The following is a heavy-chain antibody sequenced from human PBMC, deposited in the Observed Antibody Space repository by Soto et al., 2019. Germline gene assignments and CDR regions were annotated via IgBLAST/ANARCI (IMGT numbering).Heavy chain of an antibody. Sequence: SETLSLTCTVSGGSISSGGYYWSWIRQHPGKGLEWIGYIYYSGTTYCNPSLKSRVTISLDTSKNQFSLKLSSVTAADTAMYYCARGGYYYYYAMDVWGQGTTVTVSS. J-gene: IGHJ6*02. CDR3: ARGGYYYYYAMDV. CDR2: IYYSGTT. CDR1: GGSISSGGYY. D-gene: IGHD3-16*01. V-gene: IGHV4-31*03.